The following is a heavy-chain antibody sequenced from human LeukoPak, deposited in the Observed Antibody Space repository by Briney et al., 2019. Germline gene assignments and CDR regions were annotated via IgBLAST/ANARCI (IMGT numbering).Heavy chain of an antibody. CDR3: AKGSVPVVAMNACEI. CDR1: GYTFSIYW. CDR2: IKQDGSEK. D-gene: IGHD2-2*01. V-gene: IGHV3-7*03. J-gene: IGHJ3*02. Sequence: GGPLRLSCAASGYTFSIYWMSWVRQAPGKGLEWVANIKQDGSEKYYVDSVKGRFTISRDNSKNTLFLQMNSLRAEDTAVYYCAKGSVPVVAMNACEIWGQGTMVTVSS.